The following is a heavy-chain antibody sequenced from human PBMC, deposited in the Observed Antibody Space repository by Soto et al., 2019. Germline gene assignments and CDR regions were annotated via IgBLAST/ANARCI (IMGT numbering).Heavy chain of an antibody. CDR1: GITFTNAW. Sequence: GGSLRLSCAASGITFTNAWMSWVRQVPGTGLEWVGRIKNRADGGTTDYAAPVRGRFTISRDDSRNTLFLQMNSLEPEDTAVYYCTTDPGDYEDFWGQGTLVTVSS. CDR2: IKNRADGGTT. D-gene: IGHD4-17*01. CDR3: TTDPGDYEDF. V-gene: IGHV3-15*01. J-gene: IGHJ4*02.